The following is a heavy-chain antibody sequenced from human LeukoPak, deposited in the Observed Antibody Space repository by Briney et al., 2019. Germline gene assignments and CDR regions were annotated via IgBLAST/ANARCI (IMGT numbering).Heavy chain of an antibody. D-gene: IGHD4-17*01. CDR2: INTNTGNP. Sequence: ASVKVSCKASGYTFTSYAMYWVRQAPGQGLEWMGWINTNTGNPTYAQGFTGRFVFSLDTSVSTAYLQISSLKAEDTAVYYCARTTTVTTSSSFDYWGQGTLVTVSS. V-gene: IGHV7-4-1*02. CDR1: GYTFTSYA. CDR3: ARTTTVTTSSSFDY. J-gene: IGHJ4*02.